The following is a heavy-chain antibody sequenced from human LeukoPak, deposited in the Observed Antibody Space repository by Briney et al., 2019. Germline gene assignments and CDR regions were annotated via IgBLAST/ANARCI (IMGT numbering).Heavy chain of an antibody. Sequence: SETLSLTCTVSGVSISSYYWSWIRQPPGKGLEWIGYIYYSGSTNYNPSLKSRVTISVDTSENQFSLRLTSVTAADTAVYYCARGPDSSGYHFDYWGQGTLVTVSS. V-gene: IGHV4-59*01. J-gene: IGHJ4*02. CDR2: IYYSGST. D-gene: IGHD3-22*01. CDR1: GVSISSYY. CDR3: ARGPDSSGYHFDY.